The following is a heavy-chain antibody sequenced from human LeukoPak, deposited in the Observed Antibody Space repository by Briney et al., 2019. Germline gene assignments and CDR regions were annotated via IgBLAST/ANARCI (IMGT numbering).Heavy chain of an antibody. J-gene: IGHJ4*02. CDR3: AKDLFSSGYYSTVDY. D-gene: IGHD3-22*01. CDR2: INWNSGTI. CDR1: GFTFDDYA. V-gene: IGHV3-9*01. Sequence: GGSLRLSCAASGFTFDDYAMHWVRQAPGKGLEWVSGINWNSGTINYADSVKGRFTISGDNAKNSLYLQMNSLRPEDTAFYYCAKDLFSSGYYSTVDYWGQGTLVTVSS.